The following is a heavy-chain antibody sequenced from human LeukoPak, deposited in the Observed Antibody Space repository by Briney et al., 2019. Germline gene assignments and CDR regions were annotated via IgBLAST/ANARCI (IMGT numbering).Heavy chain of an antibody. V-gene: IGHV3-21*01. Sequence: GGSLRLSCAASGFTFSDYNMRWIRQAPGKGLEWVSSISISSNYIYYADSVKGRFTISRDNAKNSLFLQVNSLRAEDTAMYYCARGSRFGVVERDAFDIWGQGTMVTVSS. D-gene: IGHD3-3*01. J-gene: IGHJ3*02. CDR1: GFTFSDYN. CDR3: ARGSRFGVVERDAFDI. CDR2: ISISSNYI.